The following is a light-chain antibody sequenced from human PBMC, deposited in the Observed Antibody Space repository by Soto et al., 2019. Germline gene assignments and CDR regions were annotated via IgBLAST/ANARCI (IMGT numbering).Light chain of an antibody. CDR3: CSYAGSNIWV. V-gene: IGLV2-23*02. Sequence: QSALTQPASVSGSPGQSITISCSGTSSDVGSYNLVSWYQQHPGKAPKLMISEVTKRPSGISTRFSGSKSGNTASLTISGLQTEDESDYYCCSYAGSNIWVFGGGTKLTVL. CDR2: EVT. J-gene: IGLJ3*02. CDR1: SSDVGSYNL.